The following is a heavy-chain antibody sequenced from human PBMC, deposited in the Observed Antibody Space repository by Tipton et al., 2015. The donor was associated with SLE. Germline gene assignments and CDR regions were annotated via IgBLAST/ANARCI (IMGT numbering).Heavy chain of an antibody. Sequence: TLSLTCTVSGGSINSVGHSWSWIRRPPGKGLELVGYVYHTGSTYYNPTLMSRVSISVDRSKNQFSLRLSSVTAADTAAYYCVRQPPGGGPGYQYDMDVWGQGTAVTVSS. D-gene: IGHD1-14*01. CDR3: VRQPPGGGPGYQYDMDV. V-gene: IGHV4-30-2*01. CDR1: GGSINSVGHS. J-gene: IGHJ6*02. CDR2: VYHTGST.